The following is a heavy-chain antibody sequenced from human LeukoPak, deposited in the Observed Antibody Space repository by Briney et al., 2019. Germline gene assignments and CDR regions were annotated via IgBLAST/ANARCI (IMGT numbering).Heavy chain of an antibody. CDR1: GGSISSYH. J-gene: IGHJ3*02. CDR2: IYYSGST. D-gene: IGHD6-6*01. V-gene: IGHV4-59*01. Sequence: SETLSLTCTVSGGSISSYHWSWIRQPPGKGLEWIGYIYYSGSTNYNPSLKSRVTISVDTSKNQFSLKLSSVTAADTAVYYCARDFPNSSTRAFDIWGQGTMVTVSS. CDR3: ARDFPNSSTRAFDI.